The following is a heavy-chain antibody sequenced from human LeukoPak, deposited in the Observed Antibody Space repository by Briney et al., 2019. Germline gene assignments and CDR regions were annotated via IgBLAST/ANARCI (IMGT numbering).Heavy chain of an antibody. CDR2: INHSGST. CDR1: GGSISSSSYY. CDR3: ARRLSSKSRSYYFDY. Sequence: SETLSLTCTVSGGSISSSSYYWGWIRQPPGKGLEWIGEINHSGSTNYNPSLKSRVTISVDTSKNQFSLKLSSVTAADTAVYYCARRLSSKSRSYYFDYWGQGTLVTVSS. D-gene: IGHD6-13*01. V-gene: IGHV4-39*07. J-gene: IGHJ4*02.